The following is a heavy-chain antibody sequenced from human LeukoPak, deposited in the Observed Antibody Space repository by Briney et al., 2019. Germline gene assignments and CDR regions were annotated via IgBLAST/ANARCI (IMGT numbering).Heavy chain of an antibody. CDR2: ISSNGVST. J-gene: IGHJ4*02. D-gene: IGHD5-24*01. CDR1: GFTFSSYD. V-gene: IGHV3-64*01. CDR3: ARERRDGYKSVDY. Sequence: GGSLRLSCAASGFTFSSYDMHWVRQAPGQGLEYVSAISSNGVSTYYANSVKGRFTISRDNSKNTLYLQMGSLRTEDMAFYYCARERRDGYKSVDYWGQGTLVTVSS.